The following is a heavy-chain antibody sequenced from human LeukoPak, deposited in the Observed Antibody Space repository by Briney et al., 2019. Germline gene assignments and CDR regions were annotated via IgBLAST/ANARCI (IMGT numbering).Heavy chain of an antibody. CDR3: ARSGFPDAFDI. CDR2: IYYSGST. Sequence: SETLSLTCTVSGGSISSSSYYWGWIRQPPGKGLEWIGSIYYSGSTYYNPPLKSRVTISVDTSKNQFSLKLSSVTAADTAVYYCARSGFPDAFDIWGQGTMVTVSS. D-gene: IGHD1-26*01. CDR1: GGSISSSSYY. J-gene: IGHJ3*02. V-gene: IGHV4-39*01.